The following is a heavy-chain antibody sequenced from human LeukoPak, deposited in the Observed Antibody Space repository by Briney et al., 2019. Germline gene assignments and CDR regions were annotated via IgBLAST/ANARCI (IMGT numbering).Heavy chain of an antibody. V-gene: IGHV3-64D*09. D-gene: IGHD5-18*01. CDR2: ITSNGGGT. CDR1: GFNFSSYA. Sequence: PGGSLRLSCSASGFNFSSYAMHWVRQAPGKGLEYVSAITSNGGGTYYADSVKGRFTISRDNSKNTLYLQMSSLRAEDTAVYYCVKFGGETIDGYTYGYYDYWGQGTLVTVSS. J-gene: IGHJ4*02. CDR3: VKFGGETIDGYTYGYYDY.